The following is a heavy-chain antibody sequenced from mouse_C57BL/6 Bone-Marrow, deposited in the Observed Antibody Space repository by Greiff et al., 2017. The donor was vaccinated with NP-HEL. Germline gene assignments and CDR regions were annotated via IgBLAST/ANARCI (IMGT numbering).Heavy chain of an antibody. Sequence: VQLQQSGAELARPGASVKMSCKASGYTFTSYTMHWVKQRPGQGLEWIGYINPSSGYTKYNQKFKDKATLTADTSSSTAYMQLSSLTSEDSAVYYGARVYDGYYGFAYWGQGTLVTVSA. V-gene: IGHV1-4*01. D-gene: IGHD2-3*01. CDR2: INPSSGYT. CDR1: GYTFTSYT. CDR3: ARVYDGYYGFAY. J-gene: IGHJ3*01.